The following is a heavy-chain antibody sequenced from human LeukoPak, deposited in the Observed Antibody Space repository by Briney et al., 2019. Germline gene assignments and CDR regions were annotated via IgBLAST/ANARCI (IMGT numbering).Heavy chain of an antibody. CDR1: GFTFSDSY. CDR2: ITSGSSYT. V-gene: IGHV3-11*06. CDR3: ASGRGRRMDV. J-gene: IGHJ6*02. Sequence: GGSLRLSCAASGFTFSDSYMSWIRQAPGKGVEWVSTITSGSSYTNYGDSVKGRFTISRDNAKDSLYLQMNSLRADDTAVYYCASGRGRRMDVWGQGTTVTVSS. D-gene: IGHD1-1*01.